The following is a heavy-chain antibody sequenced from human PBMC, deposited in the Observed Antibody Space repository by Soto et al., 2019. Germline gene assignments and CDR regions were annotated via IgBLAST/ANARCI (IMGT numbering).Heavy chain of an antibody. J-gene: IGHJ5*02. Sequence: PSETLSLTCTVSGGSISSYRWSWIRQTPGKGLEWIGYVHYSWGSNYNPSLKSRVTISVDTSKNQFSLKLSSVTAADTAVYYCARHDPLEYCISTSCEDGWFDPWGQGTLVTVSS. D-gene: IGHD2-2*01. CDR2: VHYSWGS. CDR3: ARHDPLEYCISTSCEDGWFDP. CDR1: GGSISSYR. V-gene: IGHV4-59*08.